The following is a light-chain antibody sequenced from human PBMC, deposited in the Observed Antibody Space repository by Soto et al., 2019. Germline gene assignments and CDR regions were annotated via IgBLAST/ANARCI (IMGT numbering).Light chain of an antibody. CDR3: QQYKSYPWT. J-gene: IGKJ1*01. CDR2: AAS. Sequence: DIQMTQSPSSLSASVGDRVTITCRASQGISNYLAWYQQEPGKVPRLLIYAASTLQSGVPSRFSGSGSGTEFTLTISSLQPDDFATYYCQQYKSYPWTFGQGTKVDIK. CDR1: QGISNY. V-gene: IGKV1-27*01.